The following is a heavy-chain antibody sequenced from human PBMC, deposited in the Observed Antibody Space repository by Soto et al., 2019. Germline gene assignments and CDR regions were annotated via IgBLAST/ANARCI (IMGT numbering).Heavy chain of an antibody. CDR1: GFAFSNYG. Sequence: PGGSLRLSCAASGFAFSNYGIHWVRQAPGKGLEWVAVISYDGSHAYYADSVEGRLTFSRDNSKNTLYLQMNSLGAEDTAVYYCAKDHGSLSNDYYYMDVWGKGTTVTVSS. V-gene: IGHV3-30*18. CDR2: ISYDGSHA. D-gene: IGHD3-16*01. CDR3: AKDHGSLSNDYYYMDV. J-gene: IGHJ6*03.